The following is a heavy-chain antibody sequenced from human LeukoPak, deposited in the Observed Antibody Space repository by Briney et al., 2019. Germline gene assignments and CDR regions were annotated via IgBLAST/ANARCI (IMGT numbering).Heavy chain of an antibody. CDR1: GGSISSYY. V-gene: IGHV4-59*01. CDR2: IYYSGST. D-gene: IGHD3-22*01. CDR3: ARDLRYYDSSGYSHDAFDI. Sequence: SETLSLTCTVSGGSISSYYWSWIRQPPGKGLEWIGYIYYSGSTNYNPSLKSRVTISVDTSKNQFSLKLSSVTAADTAVYYCARDLRYYDSSGYSHDAFDIWGQGTMVTVSS. J-gene: IGHJ3*02.